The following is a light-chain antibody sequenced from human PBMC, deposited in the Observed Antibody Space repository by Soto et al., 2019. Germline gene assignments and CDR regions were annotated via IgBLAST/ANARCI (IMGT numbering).Light chain of an antibody. CDR1: QGIVIY. J-gene: IGKJ4*01. CDR3: QQFHSLPLT. Sequence: AIQLTQSPTSLSASVGDNVTITCRASQGIVIYLGWYQQVSGKPPKLLIHGASALLSGVPSRFSGSGSRTDFTLTITNLQPEDCATYYCQQFHSLPLTFGGGTKVDIK. CDR2: GAS. V-gene: IGKV1-13*02.